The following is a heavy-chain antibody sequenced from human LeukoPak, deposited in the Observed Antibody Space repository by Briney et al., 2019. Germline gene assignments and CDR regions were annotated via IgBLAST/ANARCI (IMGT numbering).Heavy chain of an antibody. J-gene: IGHJ4*02. V-gene: IGHV1-2*06. D-gene: IGHD3-10*01. CDR1: GYTFIGYY. CDR3: ARNDRGSGMGY. CDR2: INPDSGAT. Sequence: ASVKVSCTASGYTFIGYYLHWVRQAPGQGLEFMGHINPDSGATTYAQKFQGRVTMTRDTSISTAYMELSSLTSDDTAVYYCARNDRGSGMGYWGQGTLVTVSS.